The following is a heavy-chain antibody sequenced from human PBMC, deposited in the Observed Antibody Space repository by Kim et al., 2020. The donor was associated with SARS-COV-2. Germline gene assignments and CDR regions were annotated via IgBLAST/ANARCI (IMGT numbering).Heavy chain of an antibody. CDR2: ISAYNGNT. Sequence: ASVKVSCKASGYTFTSYGISWVRQAPGQGLEWMGWISAYNGNTNYAQKLQGRVTMTTDTSTSTAYMELRSLRSDDTAVYYWARGPRYCSSTSCYSGAGTPDAFDIWGQGTMVTVSS. CDR3: ARGPRYCSSTSCYSGAGTPDAFDI. CDR1: GYTFTSYG. V-gene: IGHV1-18*01. D-gene: IGHD2-2*01. J-gene: IGHJ3*02.